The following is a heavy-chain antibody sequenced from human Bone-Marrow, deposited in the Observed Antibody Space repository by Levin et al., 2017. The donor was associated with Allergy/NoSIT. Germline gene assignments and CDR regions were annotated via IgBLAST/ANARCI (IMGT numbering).Heavy chain of an antibody. CDR3: ARRTHCSPNPCYRSFDA. Sequence: GGSLRLSCEASGFTFSDHYMDWVRQAPGKGLEWVARIRDKTNSYTTEYAASVKGRFFISRDESKNSMYLQMNSLKTEDTAVYYCARRTHCSPNPCYRSFDAWGRGSLVAVSS. V-gene: IGHV3-72*01. D-gene: IGHD2-15*01. CDR1: GFTFSDHY. J-gene: IGHJ2*01. CDR2: IRDKTNSYTT.